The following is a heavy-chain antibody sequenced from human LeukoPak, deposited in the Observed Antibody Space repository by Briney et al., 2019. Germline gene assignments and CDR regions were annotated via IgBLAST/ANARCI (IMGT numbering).Heavy chain of an antibody. Sequence: SETLSLTCTVSGGSISSYYWSWIRQPPGKGLEWIGYIYYSGRNNYNPSLKSRVTISVDTSKNQFSLKLSSVTAADTAVYYCARALELTKLTPWGQGTLVTVSS. V-gene: IGHV4-59*01. CDR2: IYYSGRN. CDR1: GGSISSYY. J-gene: IGHJ5*02. CDR3: ARALELTKLTP. D-gene: IGHD1-7*01.